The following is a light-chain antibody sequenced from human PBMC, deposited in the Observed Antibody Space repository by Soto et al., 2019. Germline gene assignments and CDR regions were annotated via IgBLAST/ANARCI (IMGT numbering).Light chain of an antibody. Sequence: QSVLTQPASVSGSPGQSITISCTGTSSDAGSYSLVSWYQQYPGKAPKLMIYEDTKRPSGVSNRFSGSKSANTASLTIYGLQAEEEANYYCCSYAGSNNVVFGGGTKLTVL. J-gene: IGLJ2*01. CDR1: SSDAGSYSL. CDR2: EDT. V-gene: IGLV2-23*01. CDR3: CSYAGSNNVV.